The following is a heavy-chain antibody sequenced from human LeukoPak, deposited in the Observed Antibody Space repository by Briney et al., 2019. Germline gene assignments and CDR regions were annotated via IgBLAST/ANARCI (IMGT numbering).Heavy chain of an antibody. CDR2: IYNSGST. J-gene: IGHJ5*02. D-gene: IGHD2-15*01. CDR1: GASTSSGLYY. V-gene: IGHV4-61*02. Sequence: PSETLSLTCTVSGASTSSGLYYWNWFRQPAGKGLEYIGRIYNSGSTNYNPSLKSRVTISVDTPKNQFSLKLTSVTASDSAVYYCARGRYCSGGSCYSRSWFDPWGQGTLVTVSS. CDR3: ARGRYCSGGSCYSRSWFDP.